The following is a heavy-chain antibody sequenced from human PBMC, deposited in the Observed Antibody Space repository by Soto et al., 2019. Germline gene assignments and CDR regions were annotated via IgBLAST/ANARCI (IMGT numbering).Heavy chain of an antibody. D-gene: IGHD3-9*01. V-gene: IGHV4-39*01. CDR2: IYYSGST. Sequence: QLQLQESGPGLVKPSETLSLTCTVSGGSISSSSYYWGWIRQPPGKGLEWIGSIYYSGSTYYNPSLKVRVTISVDTSKTQFSLKLSSVTAADTAVYYCARLSDWDVGGYLDYWGQGTLVTVSS. CDR1: GGSISSSSYY. J-gene: IGHJ4*02. CDR3: ARLSDWDVGGYLDY.